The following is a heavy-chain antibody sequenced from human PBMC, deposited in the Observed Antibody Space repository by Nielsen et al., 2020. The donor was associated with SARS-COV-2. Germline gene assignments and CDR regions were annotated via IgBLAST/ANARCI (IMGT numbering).Heavy chain of an antibody. Sequence: GGSLRLSCVASGFTFSSYDMRWVRHAPGKGLEWVSAIGSAGDTYYPGSVKGRFTISRENAKTSLYLQMNSLRAGDTAVYYCARGGYGWIGGGMDVWGQGTTVTVSS. J-gene: IGHJ6*02. CDR2: IGSAGDT. D-gene: IGHD3-10*01. V-gene: IGHV3-13*04. CDR3: ARGGYGWIGGGMDV. CDR1: GFTFSSYD.